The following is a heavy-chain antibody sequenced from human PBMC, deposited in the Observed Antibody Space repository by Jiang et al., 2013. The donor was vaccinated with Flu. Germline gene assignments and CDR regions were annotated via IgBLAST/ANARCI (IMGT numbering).Heavy chain of an antibody. V-gene: IGHV5-51*01. Sequence: VKKPGESLKISCKGSGYSFTDYWIGWVRQMPGQGLEWMGLIYPGDSETRYSPSFQGQVTISVDKSITTAYLHWSSLKASDTATYYCARHLIGGVPFDDWGQGSLVIVSS. CDR2: IYPGDSET. D-gene: IGHD2-8*02. J-gene: IGHJ4*02. CDR1: GYSFTDYW. CDR3: ARHLIGGVPFDD.